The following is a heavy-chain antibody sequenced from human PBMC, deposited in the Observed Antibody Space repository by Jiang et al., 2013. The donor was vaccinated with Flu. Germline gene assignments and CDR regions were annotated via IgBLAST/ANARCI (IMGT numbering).Heavy chain of an antibody. CDR1: GYTFTRHT. CDR2: VSGNNGNT. D-gene: IGHD6-13*01. J-gene: IGHJ4*02. Sequence: GAEVKKPGASVKVSCKASGYTFTRHTINWVRQAPGQGLEWMGRVSGNNGNTNYAQKLQGRVTMTTDTSTSTGYMELRSLRSDDTAVYYCARGDYSTSAYDFWGQGTLVTVSS. CDR3: ARGDYSTSAYDF. V-gene: IGHV1-18*01.